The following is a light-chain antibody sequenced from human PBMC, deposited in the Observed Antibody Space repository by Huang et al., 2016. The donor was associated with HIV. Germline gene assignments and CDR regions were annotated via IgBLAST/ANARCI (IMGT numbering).Light chain of an antibody. CDR3: QQYGSSPTA. Sequence: EIVLTQSPGTLSLSPGERATLSCRASQSVSSTYVAWYQQKPGQAPRLLVYGASSRATSIPDRFSGSGSGTDFTLTISRLEPEDFAVYYCQQYGSSPTAFGQGTKVEIK. CDR1: QSVSSTY. J-gene: IGKJ1*01. V-gene: IGKV3-20*01. CDR2: GAS.